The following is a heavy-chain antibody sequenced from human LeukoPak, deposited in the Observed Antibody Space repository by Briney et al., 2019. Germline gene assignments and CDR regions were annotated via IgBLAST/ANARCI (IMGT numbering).Heavy chain of an antibody. CDR3: AGSSGSYYYFDY. D-gene: IGHD1-26*01. J-gene: IGHJ4*02. CDR2: INHSGST. CDR1: GGSFSGYY. Sequence: PSETLSLTCAVYGGSFSGYYWSWIRQPPGKGLEWIGEINHSGSTNYNPSLKSRVTISVDTSKNQFSLKLSSVTAADTAVYYCAGSSGSYYYFDYWGQGTLVTVSS. V-gene: IGHV4-34*01.